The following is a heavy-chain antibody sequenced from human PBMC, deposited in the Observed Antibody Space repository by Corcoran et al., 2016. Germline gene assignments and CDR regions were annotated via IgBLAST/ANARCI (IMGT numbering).Heavy chain of an antibody. D-gene: IGHD4-17*01. CDR2: IFSNDEK. CDR3: ARIPIYGEYVRSRLSGAFDI. J-gene: IGHJ3*02. CDR1: GFSLSNARMG. V-gene: IGHV2-26*01. Sequence: QVTLKESGPVLVKPTETLTLTCTVSGFSLSNARMGVSWIRQPPGKALEWLAHIFSNDEKSYSTSLKSRLTISKDTSKSQVVLTMTNMDPVDTATYYCARIPIYGEYVRSRLSGAFDIWGQGTMVTVSS.